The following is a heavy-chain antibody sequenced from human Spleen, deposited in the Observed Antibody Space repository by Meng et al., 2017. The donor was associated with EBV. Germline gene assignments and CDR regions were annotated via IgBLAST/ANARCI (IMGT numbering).Heavy chain of an antibody. D-gene: IGHD6-19*01. CDR1: GYTFTTYA. V-gene: IGHV7-4-1*02. CDR2: INTNTGNP. Sequence: QVQLVQSGSELKKPGXSVKVSCKASGYTFTTYAINWVRQAPGQGLEWMAWINTNTGNPTFAQGFTGRFVFSLDTSVSTAYLEISSLKAEDTAVYYCAREIPNSSGWPLEFWGHGTLVTVSS. J-gene: IGHJ4*01. CDR3: AREIPNSSGWPLEF.